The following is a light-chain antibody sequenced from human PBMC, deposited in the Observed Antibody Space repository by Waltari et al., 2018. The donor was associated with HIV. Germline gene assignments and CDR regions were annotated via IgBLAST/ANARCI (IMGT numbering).Light chain of an antibody. Sequence: QLVLTQSPSASASLGASVKLTCTLSSGPRSYAIAWPQQQPEKGPRYLMKLNSDGSHRKGDGIPDRFSGSSSGAERYLTISSLQSEDEADYYCQTWDTGIQVFGGGTKLTVL. J-gene: IGLJ2*01. CDR3: QTWDTGIQV. CDR2: LNSDGSH. CDR1: SGPRSYA. V-gene: IGLV4-69*01.